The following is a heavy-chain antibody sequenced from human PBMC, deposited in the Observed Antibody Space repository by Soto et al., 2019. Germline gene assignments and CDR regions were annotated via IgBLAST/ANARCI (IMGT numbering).Heavy chain of an antibody. J-gene: IGHJ6*02. D-gene: IGHD3-9*01. CDR1: GGSISSSNW. CDR2: IYHSGST. V-gene: IGHV4-4*02. CDR3: ARDRYDILTGYYKVGYYYGMDV. Sequence: PSETLSLTCAVSGGSISSSNWWSWVRQPPGKGLEWIGEIYHSGSTNYNPSLKSRVTISVDKSKNQFSLKLSSVTAADTAVYYCARDRYDILTGYYKVGYYYGMDVWGQGTTVTVSS.